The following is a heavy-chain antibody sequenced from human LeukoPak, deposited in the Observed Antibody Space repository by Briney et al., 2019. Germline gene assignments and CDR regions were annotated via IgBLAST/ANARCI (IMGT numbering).Heavy chain of an antibody. CDR3: ATRSSGWSHYIY. CDR2: FDPEDGET. J-gene: IGHJ4*02. D-gene: IGHD6-19*01. V-gene: IGHV1-24*01. Sequence: MGGFDPEDGETIYAQKFQGRVTMTEDTSTDTAYMELSSLRSEDTAVYYCATRSSGWSHYIYWGQGTLVTVSS.